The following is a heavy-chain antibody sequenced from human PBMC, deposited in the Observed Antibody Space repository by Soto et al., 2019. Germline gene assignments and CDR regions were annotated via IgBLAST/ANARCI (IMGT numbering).Heavy chain of an antibody. V-gene: IGHV1-3*01. J-gene: IGHJ4*02. CDR1: GYSFSTYA. CDR3: ARDSGVIIITKSDLDY. D-gene: IGHD3-3*01. CDR2: INAGDDST. Sequence: QVQLVQSGAEVKKPGASVKVSCKASGYSFSTYAIHWVRQAPGQRLEWMGWINAGDDSTRYSQKFQGRVTFTRDTYASTAYMELSSLRSDDTAIYYCARDSGVIIITKSDLDYWGQGTLVTVSS.